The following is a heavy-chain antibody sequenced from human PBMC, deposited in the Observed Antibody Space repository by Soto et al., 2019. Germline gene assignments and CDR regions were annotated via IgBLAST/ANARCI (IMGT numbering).Heavy chain of an antibody. CDR1: GDTVSTNSAA. J-gene: IGHJ3*02. CDR2: TYYKSKWYY. Sequence: SQTLSLTCAISGDTVSTNSAAWNWIRQSPSRGLEWLGRTYYKSKWYYDYAVSVRSRITINPDTSKNQLSLQLNSVTPEDTAVYYCARDTGDSSDALAIWGQGTMVTVSS. V-gene: IGHV6-1*01. D-gene: IGHD7-27*01. CDR3: ARDTGDSSDALAI.